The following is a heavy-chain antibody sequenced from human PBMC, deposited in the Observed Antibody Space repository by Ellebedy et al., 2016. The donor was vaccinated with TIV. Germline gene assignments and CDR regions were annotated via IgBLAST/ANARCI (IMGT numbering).Heavy chain of an antibody. D-gene: IGHD6-19*01. CDR1: GFTFSSYG. J-gene: IGHJ4*02. Sequence: GGSLRLSCAASGFTFSSYGMHWVRQAPGKGLECVAGISHDGRNYKHADSVKGRFTISRDDSKNTLYLQMNSLRAEDTAVYYCAGGISVAGTSLGFWGQGTLVTVSS. CDR3: AGGISVAGTSLGF. V-gene: IGHV3-30*03. CDR2: ISHDGRNY.